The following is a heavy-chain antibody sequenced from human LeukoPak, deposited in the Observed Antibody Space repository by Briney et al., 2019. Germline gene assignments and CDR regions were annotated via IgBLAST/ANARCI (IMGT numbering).Heavy chain of an antibody. CDR3: PREAKEAACDI. CDR1: GFTFSSYS. Sequence: GGSLRLSCAASGFTFSSYSMNWVRQAPGKGLEWVSSISSSSSYIYCADSVKGRFTISRDNAKNSLYLQTNSLRAEDTAVYYCPREAKEAACDIWGQGTMVTVSS. CDR2: ISSSSSYI. J-gene: IGHJ3*02. V-gene: IGHV3-21*01. D-gene: IGHD4/OR15-4a*01.